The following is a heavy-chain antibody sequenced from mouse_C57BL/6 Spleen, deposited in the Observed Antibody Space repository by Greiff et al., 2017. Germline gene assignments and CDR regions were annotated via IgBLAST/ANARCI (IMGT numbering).Heavy chain of an antibody. J-gene: IGHJ2*01. CDR1: GYTFTSYW. V-gene: IGHV1-55*01. CDR3: ARDDYDGEGFDY. D-gene: IGHD2-4*01. CDR2: IYPGSGST. Sequence: VQLQESGAELVKPGASVKMSCKASGYTFTSYWITWVKQRPGQGLEWIGDIYPGSGSTNYNEKFKSKATLTVDTSSSTAYMQLSSLTSEDSAVYYCARDDYDGEGFDYWGQGTTLTVSS.